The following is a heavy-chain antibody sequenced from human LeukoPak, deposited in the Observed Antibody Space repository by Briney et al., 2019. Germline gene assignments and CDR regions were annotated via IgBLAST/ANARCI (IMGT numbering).Heavy chain of an antibody. CDR3: ARAYDSSGYLNWFDP. J-gene: IGHJ5*02. CDR1: GYTFTSYY. D-gene: IGHD3-22*01. CDR2: INPSGGST. V-gene: IGHV1-46*01. Sequence: ALVKVSCKASGYTFTSYYMHWVRQAPGQGLEWMGIINPSGGSTSYAQKFQGRVTMTRDTSTSTVYMELSSLRSEDTAVYYCARAYDSSGYLNWFDPWGQGTLVTVSS.